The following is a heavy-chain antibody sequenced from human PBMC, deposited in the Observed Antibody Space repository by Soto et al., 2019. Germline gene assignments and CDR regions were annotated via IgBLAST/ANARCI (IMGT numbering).Heavy chain of an antibody. D-gene: IGHD6-13*01. V-gene: IGHV3-23*01. CDR3: AKSSAAGQQVAYYYYYGMDV. J-gene: IGHJ6*02. Sequence: EVQLLESGGGLVQPGGSLRLSCAASGFTFSSYAMSWVRQAPGKGLEWVSAISGSGGSTYYADSVKGRFTISRDNSKNTLYLQMNSLSAEDTAVYYCAKSSAAGQQVAYYYYYGMDVWGQGTTVTVSS. CDR2: ISGSGGST. CDR1: GFTFSSYA.